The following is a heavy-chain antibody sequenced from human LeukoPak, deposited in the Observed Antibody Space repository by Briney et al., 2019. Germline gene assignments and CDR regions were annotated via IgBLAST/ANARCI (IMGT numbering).Heavy chain of an antibody. V-gene: IGHV3-21*01. CDR1: GFTLTSYT. CDR3: AELGITMIGGV. Sequence: GGSLRLSCAASGFTLTSYTMNCVRQAPGKGLEWVSSIDSSSSYIYYADSVKGRFTISRDNAKNSLYLQMNSLRAEDTAVYYCAELGITMIGGVWGKGTTVTISS. CDR2: IDSSSSYI. D-gene: IGHD3-10*02. J-gene: IGHJ6*04.